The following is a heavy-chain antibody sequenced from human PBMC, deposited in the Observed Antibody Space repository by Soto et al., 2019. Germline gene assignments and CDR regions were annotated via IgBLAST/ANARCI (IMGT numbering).Heavy chain of an antibody. D-gene: IGHD2-21*01. CDR1: GFTFTSSS. J-gene: IGHJ4*02. Sequence: EVQLVESGGGLVKPGGSLRLSCAASGFTFTSSSMNWVRQAPGKGLEWVSSMGIRTSNIYYADSVKGRFTISRDNANNSLYMQMNSLRAEDTVVYHCARVPPLAYCDSCNCHLWYWCQGTLVTVSS. V-gene: IGHV3-21*02. CDR2: MGIRTSNI. CDR3: ARVPPLAYCDSCNCHLWY.